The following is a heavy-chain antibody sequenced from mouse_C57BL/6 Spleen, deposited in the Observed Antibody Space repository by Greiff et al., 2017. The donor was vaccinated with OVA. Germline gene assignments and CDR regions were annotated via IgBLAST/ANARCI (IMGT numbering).Heavy chain of an antibody. CDR2: IDPETGGT. J-gene: IGHJ2*01. CDR1: GYTFTDYE. D-gene: IGHD1-1*01. CDR3: TRFGNYYGSSYYFDY. V-gene: IGHV1-15*01. Sequence: VQRVESGAELVRPGASVTLSCKASGYTFTDYEMHWVKQTPVHGLEWIGAIDPETGGTAYNQKFKGKAILTADKSSSTAYMELRSLTSEDSAVYYCTRFGNYYGSSYYFDYWGQGTTLTVSS.